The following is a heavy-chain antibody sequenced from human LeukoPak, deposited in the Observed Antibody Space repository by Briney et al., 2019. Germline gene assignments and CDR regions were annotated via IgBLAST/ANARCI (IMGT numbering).Heavy chain of an antibody. Sequence: SETLSLTCTVSGGSISSYYWSWIRQPPGKGLEWIGYIYYSGSTNYNPSLKSRVTISVDTSKNQFSLKLSSVTAADTAVYYCARLNDYGDYYYYGMDVWGQGTLVTVSS. V-gene: IGHV4-59*08. J-gene: IGHJ6*02. CDR2: IYYSGST. D-gene: IGHD4-17*01. CDR1: GGSISSYY. CDR3: ARLNDYGDYYYYGMDV.